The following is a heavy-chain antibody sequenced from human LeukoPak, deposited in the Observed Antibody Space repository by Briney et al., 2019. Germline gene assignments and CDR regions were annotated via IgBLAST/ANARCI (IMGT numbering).Heavy chain of an antibody. CDR1: GGSISGYY. V-gene: IGHV4-59*01. CDR2: IFNSVSS. J-gene: IGHJ6*02. CDR3: TRAPPIFQLCHGMDV. Sequence: SETLSLTCTVAGGSISGYYWNWIRQSPGKGLEWVGYIFNSVSSNSNPSLKSRVTISVDTSKSQFSLKVSSVTAADTAVDYCTRAPPIFQLCHGMDVWGQGTTVTVSS. D-gene: IGHD3-9*01.